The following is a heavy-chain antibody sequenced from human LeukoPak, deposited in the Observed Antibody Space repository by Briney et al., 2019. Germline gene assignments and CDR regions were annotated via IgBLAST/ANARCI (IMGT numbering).Heavy chain of an antibody. CDR2: ISTYDYKT. CDR3: ARDWFPTSKFDTFDI. D-gene: IGHD3-10*01. V-gene: IGHV1-18*01. J-gene: IGHJ3*02. Sequence: GASVKVSCKASGYTFTTYGIGWVRQAPGHGLEWMGWISTYDYKTNYAEKFRGRVTMTTDTSTSTTYMELRSLRSDDTALYYCARDWFPTSKFDTFDIWGQGTMVTVSS. CDR1: GYTFTTYG.